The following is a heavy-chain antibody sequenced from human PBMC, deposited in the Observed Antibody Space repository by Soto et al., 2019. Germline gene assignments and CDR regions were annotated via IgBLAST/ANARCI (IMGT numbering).Heavy chain of an antibody. D-gene: IGHD3-10*01. CDR2: IRGGQGAT. CDR3: AKPPIWLSEHVNY. V-gene: IGHV3-23*01. Sequence: EVQLLESGGGLVQPGGSLRLSCVASGLTLSNYAMTWGRQAPGKRLEWVSAIRGGQGATFYADSVRGRFTISRDDSKNTLSLQMNSLRAEDTAVYYCAKPPIWLSEHVNYWGQGTLVTVSS. CDR1: GLTLSNYA. J-gene: IGHJ4*02.